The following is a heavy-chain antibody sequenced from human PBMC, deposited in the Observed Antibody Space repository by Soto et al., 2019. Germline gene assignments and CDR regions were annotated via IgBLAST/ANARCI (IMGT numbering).Heavy chain of an antibody. CDR1: GFSFGVYW. J-gene: IGHJ4*02. CDR3: AKEDDGVGPTAYFDY. Sequence: GSLRLSCGASGFSFGVYWMXXVRQAPGKGLEWLATIKWDASEKKYVDSVKGRFTTSRDNAKNSLYLQMNSLRVEDTAVYYCAKEDDGVGPTAYFDYWGQGTLVTVSS. D-gene: IGHD1-26*01. CDR2: IKWDASEK. V-gene: IGHV3-7*03.